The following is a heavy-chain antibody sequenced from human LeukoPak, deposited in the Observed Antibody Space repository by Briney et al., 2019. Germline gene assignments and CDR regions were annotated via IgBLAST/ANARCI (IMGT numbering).Heavy chain of an antibody. Sequence: GGSVRLSCAASGFTFSSYAMSWVRQAPGKGLEWVSAISGSGGSTYYADSVKGRFTISRDNSKNTLYLQMNSLRDEDTAVYYCAKSSGGSYYDFWSGPPNYYYYYMDVWGKGTTVTVSS. CDR1: GFTFSSYA. CDR2: ISGSGGST. J-gene: IGHJ6*03. CDR3: AKSSGGSYYDFWSGPPNYYYYYMDV. V-gene: IGHV3-23*01. D-gene: IGHD3-3*01.